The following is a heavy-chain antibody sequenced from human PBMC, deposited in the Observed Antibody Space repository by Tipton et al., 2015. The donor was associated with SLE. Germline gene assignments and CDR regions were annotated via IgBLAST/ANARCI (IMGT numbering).Heavy chain of an antibody. J-gene: IGHJ4*02. V-gene: IGHV1-8*01. CDR1: GGTFGIYA. CDR3: VRGLGYFDWSTRNY. CDR2: MNPNSGNT. Sequence: QLVQSGAEVKKPGSSVKVSCKTSGGTFGIYAMNWVRQAPGHGLEWMGWMNPNSGNTDYAQKFQGRVAMTRSTSISTAFMELNNLRSEDTAVYYCVRGLGYFDWSTRNYWGQGTLVNVSS. D-gene: IGHD3-9*01.